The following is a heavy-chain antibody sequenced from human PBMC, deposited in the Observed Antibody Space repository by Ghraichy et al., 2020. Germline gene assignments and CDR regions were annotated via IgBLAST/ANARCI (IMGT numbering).Heavy chain of an antibody. J-gene: IGHJ4*02. D-gene: IGHD4-23*01. CDR2: IFYSGST. V-gene: IGHV4-59*01. CDR1: GDSINGYS. Sequence: SENLSLTCTVSGDSINGYSWTWIRQPPGKGLECLGYIFYSGSTNYNPSLKSRVTISVDTSKNQFSLKLSYVTAADTAVYYCARGRPHGGKSFYDRWGQGILVTVSS. CDR3: ARGRPHGGKSFYDR.